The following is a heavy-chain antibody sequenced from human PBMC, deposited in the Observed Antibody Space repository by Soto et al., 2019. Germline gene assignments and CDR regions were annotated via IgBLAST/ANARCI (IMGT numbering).Heavy chain of an antibody. J-gene: IGHJ6*03. V-gene: IGHV3-11*01. CDR1: GFTFSDYY. CDR3: AREYCSGGSCYSSSYYYYYMDV. Sequence: GGSLRLSCAASGFTFSDYYMSWIRQAPGKGLEWVSYISSSGSTIYYADSVKGRFTISRDNAKNSLYLQMNSLRAEDTAVYYCAREYCSGGSCYSSSYYYYYMDVWGKGTTVTVSS. D-gene: IGHD2-15*01. CDR2: ISSSGSTI.